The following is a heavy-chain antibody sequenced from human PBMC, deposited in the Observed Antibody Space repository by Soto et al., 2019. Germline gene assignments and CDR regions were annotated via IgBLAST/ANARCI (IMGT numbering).Heavy chain of an antibody. CDR3: AKGEDPNYYSAIDV. V-gene: IGHV3-30*02. Sequence: SVQGRFTISRDNSKNTLYVQMNSLRVEDTAVYYCAKGEDPNYYSAIDVWGLGTTVTVSS. J-gene: IGHJ6*02. D-gene: IGHD1-26*01.